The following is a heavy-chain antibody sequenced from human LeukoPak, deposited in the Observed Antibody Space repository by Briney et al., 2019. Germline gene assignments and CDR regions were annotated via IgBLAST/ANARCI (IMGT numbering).Heavy chain of an antibody. CDR3: ARGRWDGEGWYFDL. V-gene: IGHV1-8*01. CDR1: GYTFTSYD. J-gene: IGHJ2*01. D-gene: IGHD5-24*01. CDR2: LNPNSANR. Sequence: ASVKVSCKASGYTFTSYDINWVRQAAGQGFEWMAWLNPNSANREYAPKFQGRVTLTRNTSVNTMYMEMSNLRSEDTAVYYCARGRWDGEGWYFDLWGRGTLVTVSS.